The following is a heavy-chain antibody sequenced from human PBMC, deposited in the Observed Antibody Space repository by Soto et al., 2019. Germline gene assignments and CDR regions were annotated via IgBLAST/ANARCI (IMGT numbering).Heavy chain of an antibody. CDR3: ARVSYSGYDAFDI. D-gene: IGHD5-12*01. CDR1: GFTFSDYY. V-gene: IGHV3-11*01. Sequence: PGGSLRLSCAASGFTFSDYYMSWIRQAPGKGLEWVSYISSSGSTIYYADSVKGRFTISRDNAKNSLYLQMNSLRAEDTAVYYCARVSYSGYDAFDIWGQGTMVTVSS. J-gene: IGHJ3*02. CDR2: ISSSGSTI.